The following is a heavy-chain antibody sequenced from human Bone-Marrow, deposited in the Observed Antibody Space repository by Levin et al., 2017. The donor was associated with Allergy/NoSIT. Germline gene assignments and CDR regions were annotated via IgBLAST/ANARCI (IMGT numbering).Heavy chain of an antibody. V-gene: IGHV4-59*01. CDR3: ARDYYGEGKYWYFDL. D-gene: IGHD3-10*01. Sequence: SQTLSLTCSVSGASMRSYFWTWIRQTPEKGLEWIGYGYYNGSSNYNPTLKSRVTISVDTSKSAFSLKMNSVTAADTAVYYCARDYYGEGKYWYFDLWGRGTQVTVSS. J-gene: IGHJ2*01. CDR1: GASMRSYF. CDR2: GYYNGSS.